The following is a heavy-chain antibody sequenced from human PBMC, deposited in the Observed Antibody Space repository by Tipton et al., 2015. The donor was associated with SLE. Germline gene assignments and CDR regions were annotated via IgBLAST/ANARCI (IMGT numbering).Heavy chain of an antibody. J-gene: IGHJ3*02. Sequence: GLVKPSQILSLTCAISGDSVSSNSAAWNWIRQSPSRGLEWLGRTYYRSKWYNDYAVSVKSRITINPDTSKNQFSLQLNSVTPEDTAVYYCAGAERRRGYFRRFLEWLPYDAFDIWGQGTMVTVSS. V-gene: IGHV6-1*01. CDR2: TYYRSKWYN. CDR3: AGAERRRGYFRRFLEWLPYDAFDI. CDR1: GDSVSSNSAA. D-gene: IGHD3-3*01.